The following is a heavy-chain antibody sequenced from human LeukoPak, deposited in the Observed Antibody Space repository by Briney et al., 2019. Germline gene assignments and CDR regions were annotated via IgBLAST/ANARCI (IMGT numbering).Heavy chain of an antibody. CDR1: GFTFSSYS. CDR3: ARETGIEGGIDY. D-gene: IGHD3-10*01. CDR2: ISSSSSYI. Sequence: PGGSLRLSCAASGFTFSSYSMNWVRQAPGKGLEWVSSISSSSSYIYYADSVKGRFTISRDNAKNSLYLQMNSLRAEDTAVYYCARETGIEGGIDYWGQGTLVTVSS. J-gene: IGHJ4*02. V-gene: IGHV3-21*01.